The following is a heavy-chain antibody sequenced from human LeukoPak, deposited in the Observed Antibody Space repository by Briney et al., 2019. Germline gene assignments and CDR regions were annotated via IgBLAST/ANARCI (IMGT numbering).Heavy chain of an antibody. CDR3: ARHSSQHGVFDY. CDR1: GFTVSSNY. Sequence: PGGSLRLSCAASGFTVSSNYMSWVRQAPGKGLEWDSVIHSGGSTDYADSVKGRFTICRDNSKNTLYLQMNSLRAEDTAVYYCARHSSQHGVFDYWGQGTLVTVSS. D-gene: IGHD6-19*01. V-gene: IGHV3-53*01. J-gene: IGHJ4*02. CDR2: IHSGGST.